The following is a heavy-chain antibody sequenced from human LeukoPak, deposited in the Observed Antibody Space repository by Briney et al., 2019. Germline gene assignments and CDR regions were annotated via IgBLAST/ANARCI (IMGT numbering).Heavy chain of an antibody. V-gene: IGHV4-59*01. Sequence: PSETLSLTCTVSGGSISSYHWSWIRQPPGKGLEWIGYIYYSGSTNYNPSLKSRVTISVDTSKNQFSLKLSSVTAADTAVYYCARGGGRFDYWGQGTLVTVSS. CDR3: ARGGGRFDY. CDR1: GGSISSYH. CDR2: IYYSGST. D-gene: IGHD1-26*01. J-gene: IGHJ4*02.